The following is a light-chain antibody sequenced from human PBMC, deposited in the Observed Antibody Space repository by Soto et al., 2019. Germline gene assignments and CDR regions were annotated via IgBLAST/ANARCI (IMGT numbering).Light chain of an antibody. CDR1: QNIKNNF. CDR3: QQYGTSHT. Sequence: IVLTQSPGTLSLSPGEGATLSCRASQNIKNNFLAWYQQRPGQAPRLLIHAASIRATGTPDRFTGSASGTDFTLISSRLEPEDFAVYYCQQYGTSHTVGGGTRVEIK. V-gene: IGKV3-20*01. J-gene: IGKJ4*01. CDR2: AAS.